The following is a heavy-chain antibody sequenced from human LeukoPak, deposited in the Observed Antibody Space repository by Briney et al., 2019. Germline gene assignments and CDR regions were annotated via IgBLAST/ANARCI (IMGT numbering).Heavy chain of an antibody. CDR3: ARLVCSTIPCYGKFYFDS. CDR2: ITGSSDSI. D-gene: IGHD2-2*01. Sequence: GGSLRLSCAASGFTFSSYAMEWVRQAPGKGLEWVSSITGSSDSIYYADSVKGRFTISRDNAKNSVYLQMDSLRAEDTAVYYCARLVCSTIPCYGKFYFDSWGQGTLVPVSS. J-gene: IGHJ4*02. CDR1: GFTFSSYA. V-gene: IGHV3-21*01.